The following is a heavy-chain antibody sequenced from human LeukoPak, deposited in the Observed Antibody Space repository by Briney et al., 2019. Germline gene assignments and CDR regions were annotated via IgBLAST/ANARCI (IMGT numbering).Heavy chain of an antibody. D-gene: IGHD3-22*01. CDR3: ARATYYYDSSGPGDY. CDR1: GFTFSSYA. J-gene: IGHJ4*02. Sequence: GGSLRLSCAASGFTFSSYAMSWVRQAPGKGLEWVSAISGSGGSTYYADSVKGRFTISRDNSKNTLYLQMNSLRAEDTAVYYCARATYYYDSSGPGDYWGQGTLVTVSA. V-gene: IGHV3-23*01. CDR2: ISGSGGST.